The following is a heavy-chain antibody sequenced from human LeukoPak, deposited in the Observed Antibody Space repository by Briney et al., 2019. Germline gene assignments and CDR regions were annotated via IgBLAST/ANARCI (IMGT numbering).Heavy chain of an antibody. CDR2: ISGSGGST. CDR3: AKDRSGGGDYYFGMDV. Sequence: GGSLRLSCAASALTVSSNAMSSVRQAPGKGLEWVSSISGSGGSTYYADSVKGRFTISRDNSQNTLYLQMNSLRAEDTAVYYCAKDRSGGGDYYFGMDVWGPGTTVTVSS. J-gene: IGHJ6*02. V-gene: IGHV3-23*01. CDR1: ALTVSSNA. D-gene: IGHD6-19*01.